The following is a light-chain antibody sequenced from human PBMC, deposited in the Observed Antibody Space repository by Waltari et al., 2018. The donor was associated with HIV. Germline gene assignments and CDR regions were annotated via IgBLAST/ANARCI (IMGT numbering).Light chain of an antibody. J-gene: IGLJ2*01. CDR2: EVS. CDR3: SSYSSSITLYVV. Sequence: QSALTQPASVSGSPGQSITISCTGTSSDVGGYNYVSWYQHHPGKAPKPMISEVSNRPSGVSNRFSGSKPVNTASLTISGLQAEDEADYYCSSYSSSITLYVVFGGGTKLTVL. V-gene: IGLV2-14*01. CDR1: SSDVGGYNY.